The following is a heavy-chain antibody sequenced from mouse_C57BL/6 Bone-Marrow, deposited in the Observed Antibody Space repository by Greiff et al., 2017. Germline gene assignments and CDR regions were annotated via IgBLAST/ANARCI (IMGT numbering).Heavy chain of an antibody. V-gene: IGHV1-69*01. J-gene: IGHJ3*01. CDR2: IDPSDSYT. D-gene: IGHD1-1*01. CDR1: GYTFTSYW. Sequence: QVQLQQPGAELVMPGASVKLSCKASGYTFTSYWMHRVKQRPGQGLEWIGEIDPSDSYTNYNQKFKGKSTLTVDKSSSTAYMQLSSLTAEDSAVYYCARGNYYGSSLFAYWGQGTLVTVSA. CDR3: ARGNYYGSSLFAY.